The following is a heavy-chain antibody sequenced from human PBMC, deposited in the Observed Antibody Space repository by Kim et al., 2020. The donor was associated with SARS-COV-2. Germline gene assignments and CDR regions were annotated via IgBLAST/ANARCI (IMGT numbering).Heavy chain of an antibody. Sequence: GESLKISCKGSGYSFTSYWISWVRQMPGKGLEWMGRIDPSDSYTNYSPSFQGHVTISADKSISTAYLQWSSLKASDTAMYYCARHEWGYYGSGNFDYWGQGTLVTVSS. J-gene: IGHJ4*02. CDR2: IDPSDSYT. CDR1: GYSFTSYW. D-gene: IGHD3-10*01. V-gene: IGHV5-10-1*01. CDR3: ARHEWGYYGSGNFDY.